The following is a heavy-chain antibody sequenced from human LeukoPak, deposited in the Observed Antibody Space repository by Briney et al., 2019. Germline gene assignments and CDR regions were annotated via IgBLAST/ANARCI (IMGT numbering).Heavy chain of an antibody. V-gene: IGHV3-23*01. CDR3: AKDGAWLRFDD. CDR2: ISPGGGPT. J-gene: IGHJ4*02. D-gene: IGHD5-12*01. CDR1: GFPFSSHG. Sequence: PGGSLRLSCAGSGFPFSSHGTNWVRRAPGKGLEWVSGISPGGGPTYYADSVKGRFTISRDDSKNTLYPQMKNLRAEDTAVYYCAKDGAWLRFDDWGQGILVTVSS.